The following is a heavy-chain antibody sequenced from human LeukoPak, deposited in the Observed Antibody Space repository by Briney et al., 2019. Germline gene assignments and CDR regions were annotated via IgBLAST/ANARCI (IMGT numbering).Heavy chain of an antibody. CDR3: ASYDSRGYYYYYMDV. V-gene: IGHV4-30-4*08. CDR2: IYYSGST. D-gene: IGHD3-22*01. J-gene: IGHJ6*03. Sequence: SETLSLTCTVSGGSISSGDYYWSWIRQPPGKGLEWIGYIYYSGSTYYNPSLKSRVTISVDTSKNQFSLKLSSVTAADTAVYYCASYDSRGYYYYYMDVWGKGTTVTVSS. CDR1: GGSISSGDYY.